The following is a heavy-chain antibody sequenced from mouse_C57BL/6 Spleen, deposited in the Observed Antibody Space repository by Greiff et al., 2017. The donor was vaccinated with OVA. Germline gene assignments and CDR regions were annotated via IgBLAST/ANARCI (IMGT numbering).Heavy chain of an antibody. V-gene: IGHV1-82*01. J-gene: IGHJ4*01. D-gene: IGHD3-2*02. CDR2: IYPGDGDT. CDR3: ARRLRLHDRNY. Sequence: VQLQQSGPELVKPGASVTISCKASGYAFSSSWMNWVKQRPGKGLEWIGRIYPGDGDTNYNGKFKGKATLTADKSSSTAYMQLSSLTSEDWAVYFGARRLRLHDRNYGGKGTSVTVSS. CDR1: GYAFSSSW.